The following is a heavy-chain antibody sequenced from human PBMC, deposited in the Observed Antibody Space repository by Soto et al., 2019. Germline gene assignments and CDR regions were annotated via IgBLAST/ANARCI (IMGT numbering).Heavy chain of an antibody. CDR1: GFTFRSYA. J-gene: IGHJ5*01. V-gene: IGHV3-30*18. D-gene: IGHD3-3*01. Sequence: QVQLVQSGGGVVQPGGSLRLSCAASGFTFRSYAIHWVRQAPGKGLEWVADVSFDGSHKTYAVPVRGRFTLSRDNSKKTVYLQMNSLRAEDTAVYYCAKLGDAVSGFFDFWGQGTQVAVSS. CDR3: AKLGDAVSGFFDF. CDR2: VSFDGSHK.